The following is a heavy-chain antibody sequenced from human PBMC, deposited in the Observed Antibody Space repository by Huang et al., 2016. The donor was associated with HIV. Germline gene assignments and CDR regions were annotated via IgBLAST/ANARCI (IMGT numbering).Heavy chain of an antibody. Sequence: QVQLVQSGPEVKSPGASVKVTCKASGYTFTNFAVLWVRQAPGQRPEWLGWINAGTGDTNYSPKFQGRVTISRDTSTSTAYLELSSLSSEDTAIYFCARGWLQLWYLADWGQGSLVTVSS. V-gene: IGHV1-3*01. D-gene: IGHD5-12*01. CDR3: ARGWLQLWYLAD. CDR1: GYTFTNFA. CDR2: INAGTGDT. J-gene: IGHJ4*02.